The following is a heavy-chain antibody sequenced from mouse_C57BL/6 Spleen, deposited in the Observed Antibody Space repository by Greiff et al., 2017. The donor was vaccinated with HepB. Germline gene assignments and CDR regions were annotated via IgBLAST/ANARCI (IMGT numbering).Heavy chain of an antibody. J-gene: IGHJ4*01. Sequence: ESGPGLVKPSQSLSLTCSVTGYSITSGYYWNWIRQFPGNKLEWMGYISYDGSNNYNPSLKNRISITRDTSKNQFFLKLNSVTTEDTATYYCAREESGTWAMDYWGQGTSVTVSS. CDR2: ISYDGSN. D-gene: IGHD4-1*01. CDR1: GYSITSGYY. CDR3: AREESGTWAMDY. V-gene: IGHV3-6*01.